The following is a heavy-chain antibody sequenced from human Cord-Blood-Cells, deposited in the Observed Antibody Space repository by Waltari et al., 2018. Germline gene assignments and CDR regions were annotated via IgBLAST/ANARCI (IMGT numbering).Heavy chain of an antibody. CDR1: GFTFSSYW. CDR3: ARDMSSGYYYGMYV. CDR2: NNSYVMST. V-gene: IGHV3-74*01. Sequence: EVQLVESGGGLVQPGGSLRLSCAASGFTFSSYWMHWVRQAPGKGLVVDSLNNSYVMSTSYANAVKGRFSISRDNAKNTLYLQMTSLRAEDTAVYYCARDMSSGYYYGMYVWGQGTTVTVSS. J-gene: IGHJ6*02. D-gene: IGHD6-19*01.